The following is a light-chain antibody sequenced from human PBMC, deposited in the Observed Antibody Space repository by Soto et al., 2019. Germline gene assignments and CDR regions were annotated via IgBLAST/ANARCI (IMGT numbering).Light chain of an antibody. CDR3: CSYAGSSTPYV. CDR1: SSDVGSYNL. J-gene: IGLJ1*01. Sequence: QSALTQPASVSGSPGQSIIISCTGTSSDVGSYNLVSWYQQHPGKAPKLMIYEVSKRPSGVSNRFSGSKSGNTASLTISGLQAEDEADYYCCSYAGSSTPYVFGTGTQLTVL. CDR2: EVS. V-gene: IGLV2-23*02.